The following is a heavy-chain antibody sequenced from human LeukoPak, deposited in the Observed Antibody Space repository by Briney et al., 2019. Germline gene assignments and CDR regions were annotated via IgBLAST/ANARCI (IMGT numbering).Heavy chain of an antibody. J-gene: IGHJ4*02. V-gene: IGHV4-34*01. CDR1: GGSFRGHC. CDR3: ARAAWELLETRKLTY. D-gene: IGHD1-26*01. CDR2: INHSGST. Sequence: PSETLSLTCAVSGGSFRGHCWSWIRQPPGMGLEWIGEINHSGSTNYSPSLKSRVTISVDTSKNQFSLQLSPVTAADTAVYYCARAAWELLETRKLTYWGPGTPITVSS.